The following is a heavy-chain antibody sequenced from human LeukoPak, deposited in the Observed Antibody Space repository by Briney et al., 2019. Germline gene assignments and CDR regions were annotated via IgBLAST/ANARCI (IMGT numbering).Heavy chain of an antibody. Sequence: GGSLRLSCAASGFTFSRHAMSWVRQAPGKGLEWVSALSGSGHYTYYADSVKGRFTISRDNAKNSLYLQMNSLRDEDTAVYYCARGYSYGTYYYYGMDVWGQGTTVTVSS. V-gene: IGHV3-23*01. J-gene: IGHJ6*02. CDR1: GFTFSRHA. CDR2: LSGSGHYT. D-gene: IGHD5-18*01. CDR3: ARGYSYGTYYYYGMDV.